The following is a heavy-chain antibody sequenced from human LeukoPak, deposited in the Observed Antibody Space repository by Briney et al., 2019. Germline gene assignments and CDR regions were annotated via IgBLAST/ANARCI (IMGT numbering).Heavy chain of an antibody. V-gene: IGHV3-74*01. D-gene: IGHD6-13*01. Sequence: GGSLRLSCAASGFTFSSYAMSWVRQAPGKGLEWVSRIKSDGTSTSYADSVKGRFTVSRDIAKNTLFLQMNSLRAEDTAVYYCAVRYSGSWYLFDCWGQGTLVTVSS. CDR2: IKSDGTST. CDR1: GFTFSSYA. J-gene: IGHJ4*02. CDR3: AVRYSGSWYLFDC.